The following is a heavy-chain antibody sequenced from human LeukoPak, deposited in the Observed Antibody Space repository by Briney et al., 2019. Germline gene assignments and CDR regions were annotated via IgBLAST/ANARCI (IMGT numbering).Heavy chain of an antibody. CDR3: ASIAARRYYYYYYMDV. CDR1: GGSFSGYY. CDR2: INHSGGT. J-gene: IGHJ6*03. D-gene: IGHD6-6*01. V-gene: IGHV4-34*01. Sequence: SETLSLTCAVYGGSFSGYYWSWIRQPPGKGLEWIGEINHSGGTNYNPSLKSRVTISVDTSKNQFSLKLSSVTAADTAVYYCASIAARRYYYYYYMDVWGKGTTVTVSS.